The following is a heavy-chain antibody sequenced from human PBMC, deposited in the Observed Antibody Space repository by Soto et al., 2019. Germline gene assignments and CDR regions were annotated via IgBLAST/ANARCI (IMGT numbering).Heavy chain of an antibody. CDR3: ATSSHYTWGH. Sequence: EVQLVESGGGLVQPGGSLRLSCAASGFTLSSYWMTWVRQAPGKGLEWVANINRDESEKYYADSVRGRFTVSRDNAKNSLVLHSNSLRAEATAVYYCATSSHYTWGHWGQGTLVIVSS. D-gene: IGHD4-4*01. CDR1: GFTLSSYW. V-gene: IGHV3-7*01. J-gene: IGHJ4*02. CDR2: INRDESEK.